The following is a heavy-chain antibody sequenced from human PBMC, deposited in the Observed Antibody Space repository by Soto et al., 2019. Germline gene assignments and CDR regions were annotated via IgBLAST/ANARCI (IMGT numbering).Heavy chain of an antibody. CDR2: KSYDGSNK. CDR1: GFTFSSYA. D-gene: IGHD6-13*01. J-gene: IGHJ4*02. V-gene: IGHV3-30-3*01. CDR3: AREIAYSSSRYVGGRRYFGY. Sequence: GGSLRLSCAASGFTFSSYAMHWVRQAPGKGLEWVAVKSYDGSNKYYADSVKGRFTISRDNSKNTLYLQMNSLRAEDTAVYYCAREIAYSSSRYVGGRRYFGYWGQGTLVTVSS.